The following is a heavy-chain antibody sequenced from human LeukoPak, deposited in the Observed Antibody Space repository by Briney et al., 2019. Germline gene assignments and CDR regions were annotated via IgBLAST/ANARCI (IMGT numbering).Heavy chain of an antibody. Sequence: GGSLRLSCAASGFSFISYGMHWVRQAPGKGLEWVGVISDDGRNKKYADSVKGRFTISRDNSKDTLYLQMNSLRDEDTAVYYCAKRPSDYGDYVAYFDYWGQGTLVTVSS. CDR2: ISDDGRNK. J-gene: IGHJ4*02. D-gene: IGHD4-17*01. V-gene: IGHV3-30*18. CDR1: GFSFISYG. CDR3: AKRPSDYGDYVAYFDY.